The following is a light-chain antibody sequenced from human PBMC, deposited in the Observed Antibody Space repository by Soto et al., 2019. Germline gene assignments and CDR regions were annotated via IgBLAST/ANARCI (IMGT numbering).Light chain of an antibody. V-gene: IGLV1-47*01. Sequence: QSVLTQPPSASGTPGQRVTISCSGSSSNIGSHYVYWYKQLPGTAPKLLIYRNNQRPSGVPDRFSGSKSGTSASLAISGLRSEDEADYYCAAWDDSLSGLFGGGTQLTVL. J-gene: IGLJ3*02. CDR1: SSNIGSHY. CDR2: RNN. CDR3: AAWDDSLSGL.